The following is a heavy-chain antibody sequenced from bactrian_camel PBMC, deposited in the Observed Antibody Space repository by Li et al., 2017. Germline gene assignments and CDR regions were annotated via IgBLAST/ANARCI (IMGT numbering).Heavy chain of an antibody. CDR1: GTTFDDYC. D-gene: IGHD5*01. V-gene: IGHV3S63*01. CDR3: ATTGFDY. Sequence: QVQLVESGGGSVQAGGSLNLSCAASGTTFDDYCVAWFRQEPGKGREGVAGLDADGSTMVVDSVKGRFIVSRDNAKNTVYLQMNSLKAEDTALYYCATTGFDYWSQGTQVTVS. CDR2: LDADGST. J-gene: IGHJ4*01.